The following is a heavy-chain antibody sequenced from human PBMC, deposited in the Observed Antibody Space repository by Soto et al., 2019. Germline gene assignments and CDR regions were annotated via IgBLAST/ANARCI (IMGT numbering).Heavy chain of an antibody. CDR3: ARDHSQYSSSWFSRGYWFDP. V-gene: IGHV1-69*13. CDR2: IIPIFGTA. Sequence: SVKVSCKASGGTFSSYAISWVRQAPGQGLEWMGGIIPIFGTANYAQKFQGRVTITADESTSTAYMELSSLRSEDTAVYYCARDHSQYSSSWFSRGYWFDPWGQGTLVTVSS. CDR1: GGTFSSYA. J-gene: IGHJ5*02. D-gene: IGHD6-13*01.